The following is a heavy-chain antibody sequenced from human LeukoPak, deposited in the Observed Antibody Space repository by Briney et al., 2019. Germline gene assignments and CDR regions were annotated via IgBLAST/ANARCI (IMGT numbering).Heavy chain of an antibody. D-gene: IGHD3-22*01. J-gene: IGHJ4*02. CDR1: GFTFSSYW. CDR3: ASGHYYDGSGYYG. CDR2: IKQDGSEK. V-gene: IGHV3-7*01. Sequence: GGSLRLSCAASGFTFSSYWMSWVRQAPGKGLEWVANIKQDGSEKYYVDSVKGRLTISRDNAKNSLYLQMNSLRAEDTAVYYCASGHYYDGSGYYGWGQGTLVTVSS.